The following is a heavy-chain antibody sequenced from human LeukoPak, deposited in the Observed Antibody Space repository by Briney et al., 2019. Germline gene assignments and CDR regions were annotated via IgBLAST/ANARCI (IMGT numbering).Heavy chain of an antibody. CDR3: ARVSNYGDPPWFDP. V-gene: IGHV1-2*04. CDR1: GYTFTGYY. D-gene: IGHD4-17*01. J-gene: IGHJ5*02. Sequence: ASVKVSCKASGYTFTGYYMHWVRQAPGQGLEWMGWINPNSGGTNYAQKFQGWVTMTRDTSISTAYMELSRLRSDDTAVYYCARVSNYGDPPWFDPWGQGTPVTVSS. CDR2: INPNSGGT.